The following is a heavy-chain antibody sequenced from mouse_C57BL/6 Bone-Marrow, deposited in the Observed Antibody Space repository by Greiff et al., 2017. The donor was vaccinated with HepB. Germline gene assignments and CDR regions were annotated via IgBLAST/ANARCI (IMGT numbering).Heavy chain of an antibody. Sequence: EVQLQQSGPELVKPGASVKISCKASGYTFTNYYMNWVKQSHGKSLEWIGDINPNNGGTSYNQKFKGKATLTVDKSSSTAYMELRSLTSEDSAVYYCARHKRGFGYWGQGTTLTVSS. V-gene: IGHV1-26*01. J-gene: IGHJ2*01. D-gene: IGHD6-1*01. CDR2: INPNNGGT. CDR1: GYTFTNYY. CDR3: ARHKRGFGY.